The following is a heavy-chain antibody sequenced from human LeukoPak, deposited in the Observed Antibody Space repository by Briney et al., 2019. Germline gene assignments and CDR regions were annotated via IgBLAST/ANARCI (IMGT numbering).Heavy chain of an antibody. Sequence: GASVKVSCKASGYTFTSYDINWVRQATGQGLEWMGWMNPNSGNTGYAQKFQGRVTMTRNTSISTAYMELSSLRSEDTAVYYCARGRAGLRTLSDTVSSIAARPNVFSPTHRHNNWFDPWGQGTLVTVSS. D-gene: IGHD6-6*01. V-gene: IGHV1-8*01. CDR2: MNPNSGNT. CDR3: ARGRAGLRTLSDTVSSIAARPNVFSPTHRHNNWFDP. J-gene: IGHJ5*02. CDR1: GYTFTSYD.